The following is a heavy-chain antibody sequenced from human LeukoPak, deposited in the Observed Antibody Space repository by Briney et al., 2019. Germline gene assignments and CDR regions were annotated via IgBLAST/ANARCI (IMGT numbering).Heavy chain of an antibody. CDR1: GFTFSSYG. J-gene: IGHJ5*02. CDR2: ISYDGSNK. D-gene: IGHD6-19*01. V-gene: IGHV3-30*18. Sequence: GGSLRLSCAASGFTFSSYGMHWVRQAPGKGLEWVAVISYDGSNKYYADSVKGRFTISRDNSKNTLYLQMNSLRAEDTAVYYCAKASRRWLVHDWFDPWGQGTLVTVSS. CDR3: AKASRRWLVHDWFDP.